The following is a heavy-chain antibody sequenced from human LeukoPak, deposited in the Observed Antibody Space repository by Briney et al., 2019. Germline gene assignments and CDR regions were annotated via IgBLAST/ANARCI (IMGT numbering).Heavy chain of an antibody. CDR1: GFSFDDYG. J-gene: IGHJ4*02. Sequence: GGSLRLSCEASGFSFDDYGMSWVRQAPGKGLEWVSSINWNGDDTSYAVSVKGRFTISRDNAQKSLYLQMDSLRAEDTAFYFCARDGEIVGARFDYWGQGTLVTVSS. V-gene: IGHV3-20*04. D-gene: IGHD1-26*01. CDR3: ARDGEIVGARFDY. CDR2: INWNGDDT.